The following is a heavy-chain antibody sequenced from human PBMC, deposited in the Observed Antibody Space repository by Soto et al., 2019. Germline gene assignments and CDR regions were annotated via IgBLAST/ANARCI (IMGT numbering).Heavy chain of an antibody. CDR2: INHSGST. CDR1: GGSFSGYY. Sequence: QVQLQQWGAGLLKPSETLSLTCAVYGGSFSGYYWSWIRQPPGKGLEWIGEINHSGSTNYNPSLKGRVNKSVNTSQDQVSLKPGPWTPGGQAGEFWSKTPTPPYYYGSGRYNWFDPWGQGTLVTVSS. D-gene: IGHD3-10*01. V-gene: IGHV4-34*06. CDR3: SKTPTPPYYYGSGRYNWFDP. J-gene: IGHJ5*02.